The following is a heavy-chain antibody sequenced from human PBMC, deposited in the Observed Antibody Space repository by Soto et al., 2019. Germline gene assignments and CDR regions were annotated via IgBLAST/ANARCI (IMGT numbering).Heavy chain of an antibody. Sequence: QVQLVQSGAEVKKPGSSVKVSCKASGGTFSSYAISWVRQAPGQGLEWMGGIIPIFGTENYAQKFQSRVKITADKSTSTDYMELSSLRSEDTAVYYCARETYYYDSSGPTFDYWGQGTLATVSS. CDR1: GGTFSSYA. CDR3: ARETYYYDSSGPTFDY. CDR2: IIPIFGTE. J-gene: IGHJ4*02. D-gene: IGHD3-22*01. V-gene: IGHV1-69*06.